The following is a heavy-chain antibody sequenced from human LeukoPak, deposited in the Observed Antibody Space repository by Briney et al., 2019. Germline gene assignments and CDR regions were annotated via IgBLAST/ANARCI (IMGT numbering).Heavy chain of an antibody. CDR1: GGSISSYY. J-gene: IGHJ2*01. Sequence: PSETLSLTCTVSGGSISSYYWSWIRQPPGEGLEWIGYIYYSGSTNYNPSLKSRVTISVDTSKNQFSLKLSSVTAADTAVYYCARVVPAAIRSMVWYFDLWGRGTLVTVSS. CDR2: IYYSGST. V-gene: IGHV4-59*01. CDR3: ARVVPAAIRSMVWYFDL. D-gene: IGHD2-2*02.